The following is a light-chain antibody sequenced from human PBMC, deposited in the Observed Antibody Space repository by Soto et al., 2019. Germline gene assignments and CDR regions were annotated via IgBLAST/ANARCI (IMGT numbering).Light chain of an antibody. CDR3: LQYSTWPPLYT. J-gene: IGKJ2*01. CDR2: DAS. V-gene: IGKV3-15*01. Sequence: EIVMTQSPATLSVSLGERVTLSCRASQSVSSYLAWDQQKPGQAPRLLISDASARATDIPDRFSGSGSGTDFTLTISSLQSTDLAVYYCLQYSTWPPLYTFGQGTKLEIK. CDR1: QSVSSY.